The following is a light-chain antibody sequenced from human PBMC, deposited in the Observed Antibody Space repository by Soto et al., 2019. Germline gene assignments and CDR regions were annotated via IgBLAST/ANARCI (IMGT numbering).Light chain of an antibody. CDR1: QSFSSTY. Sequence: EIVLTQSPGTLSLSPGERATLSCRGSQSFSSTYLIWYQQKPGQAPRLLIYGASSRATGIPDRFSGSGSGTDFTLTISRLEPEDFAVYYCQQYGSSLITFGQGTRLEIK. CDR3: QQYGSSLIT. J-gene: IGKJ5*01. CDR2: GAS. V-gene: IGKV3-20*01.